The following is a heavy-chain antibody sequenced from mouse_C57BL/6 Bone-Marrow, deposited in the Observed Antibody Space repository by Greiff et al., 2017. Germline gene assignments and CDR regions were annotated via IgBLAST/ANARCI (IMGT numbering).Heavy chain of an antibody. V-gene: IGHV5-6*01. CDR2: ISSGGSYT. CDR3: ASGYGSSYVWFAY. CDR1: GFTFSSYG. D-gene: IGHD1-1*01. Sequence: DVHLVESGGDLVKPGGSLKLSCTASGFTFSSYGMSWVRQTPDKRLEWVATISSGGSYTNYTDSVKGRFTISRDNAKNTLYLQMSSLKSEYKAMYYCASGYGSSYVWFAYWGQGTLVTVSA. J-gene: IGHJ3*01.